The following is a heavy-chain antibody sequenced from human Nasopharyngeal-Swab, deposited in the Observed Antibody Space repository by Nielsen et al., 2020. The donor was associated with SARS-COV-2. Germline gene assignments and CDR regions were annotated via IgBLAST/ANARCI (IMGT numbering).Heavy chain of an antibody. J-gene: IGHJ6*02. CDR2: ISWNSGSI. CDR1: GFTFDDYA. D-gene: IGHD2-2*01. Sequence: SLKISCAVSGFTFDDYAMHWVRQAPGKGLEWVSGISWNSGSIGYADSVKGRFTISRDNAKNSLYLQMNSLRAEDTALYYCAKQPAADYGMDVWGQGTTVTVSS. CDR3: AKQPAADYGMDV. V-gene: IGHV3-9*01.